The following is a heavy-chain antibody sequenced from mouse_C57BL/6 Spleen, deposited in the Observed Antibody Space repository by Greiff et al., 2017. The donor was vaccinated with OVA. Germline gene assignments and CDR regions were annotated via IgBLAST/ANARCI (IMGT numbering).Heavy chain of an antibody. CDR1: GFTFSSYA. CDR2: ISSGGDYI. D-gene: IGHD1-1*01. J-gene: IGHJ2*01. Sequence: EVMLVESGEGLVKPGGSLKLSCAASGFTFSSYAMSWVRQTPEKRLEWVAYISSGGDYIYYADTVKGRFTISRDNARNTLYLQMSSLKSEDTAMYYCTRENYYGSGFDYWGQGTTLTVSS. CDR3: TRENYYGSGFDY. V-gene: IGHV5-9-1*02.